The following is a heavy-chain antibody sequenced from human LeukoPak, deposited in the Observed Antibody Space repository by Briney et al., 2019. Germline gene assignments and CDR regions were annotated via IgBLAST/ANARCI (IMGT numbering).Heavy chain of an antibody. Sequence: SETLSLTCSVSDDSITMYYWTWIRQPPGKGLEWIGYVDHTGSTNFNPSLNGRVSISRDTSKNLFSLRLRSVTAADTAVYYCARDKSYGYRGGFDYWGQGTLVTVSS. J-gene: IGHJ4*02. CDR2: VDHTGST. D-gene: IGHD5-18*01. CDR3: ARDKSYGYRGGFDY. CDR1: DDSITMYY. V-gene: IGHV4-59*01.